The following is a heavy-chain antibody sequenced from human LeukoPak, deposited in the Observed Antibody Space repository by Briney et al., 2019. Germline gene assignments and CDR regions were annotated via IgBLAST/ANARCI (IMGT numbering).Heavy chain of an antibody. J-gene: IGHJ4*02. D-gene: IGHD6-19*01. CDR3: ARDMLAVAGMDY. CDR1: GFTFSSYS. V-gene: IGHV3-21*01. CDR2: ISSSSSYI. Sequence: GGSLRLSCAASGFTFSSYSMNWVRQAPGKGLEWVSSISSSSSYIYYADSVKGRFTISRDNAKNSLYLQMNSLRAEDTAVYYWARDMLAVAGMDYWGQGTLVTVSS.